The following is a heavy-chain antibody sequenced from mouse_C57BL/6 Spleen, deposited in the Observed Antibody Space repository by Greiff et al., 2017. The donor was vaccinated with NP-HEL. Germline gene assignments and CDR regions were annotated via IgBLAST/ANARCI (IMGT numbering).Heavy chain of an antibody. J-gene: IGHJ2*01. Sequence: VKLQQPGAELVKPGASVKMSCKASGYTFTSYWITWVKQRPGQGLEWIGDIYPGSGSTNYNEKFKSKATLTVDTSSSTAYMQLSSLTSEDSAVYYCARYYYGSSYGLFDYWGQGTTLTVSS. D-gene: IGHD1-1*01. V-gene: IGHV1-55*01. CDR3: ARYYYGSSYGLFDY. CDR2: IYPGSGST. CDR1: GYTFTSYW.